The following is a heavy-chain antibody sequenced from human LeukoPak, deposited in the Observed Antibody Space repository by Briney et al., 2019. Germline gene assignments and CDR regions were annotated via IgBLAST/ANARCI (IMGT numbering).Heavy chain of an antibody. CDR2: INHSGST. CDR3: ARSVVATTYFDY. D-gene: IGHD5-12*01. V-gene: IGHV4-34*01. Sequence: SETPSLTCAVYGGSFSGYYWSWIRQPPGKGLEWIGEINHSGSTNYNPSLKSRVTISVDTSKNQFSLKLSSVTAADTAVYYCARSVVATTYFDYWGQGTLVTVSS. CDR1: GGSFSGYY. J-gene: IGHJ4*02.